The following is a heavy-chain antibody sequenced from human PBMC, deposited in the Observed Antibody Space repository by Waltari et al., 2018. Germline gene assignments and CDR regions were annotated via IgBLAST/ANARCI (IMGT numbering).Heavy chain of an antibody. J-gene: IGHJ4*02. CDR3: TRDLGGGIWD. D-gene: IGHD3-16*01. V-gene: IGHV3-74*01. Sequence: EVQLVESGGGVVQPGGSLRLSCAASGFTFSTYWMPGVRQAPGRGLVWFSRIRTDGSTISYGDSVKGRFTVSRDNAKSTLYLQMNSLRVDDTAVYYCTRDLGGGIWDWGQGTLVTVSS. CDR1: GFTFSTYW. CDR2: IRTDGSTI.